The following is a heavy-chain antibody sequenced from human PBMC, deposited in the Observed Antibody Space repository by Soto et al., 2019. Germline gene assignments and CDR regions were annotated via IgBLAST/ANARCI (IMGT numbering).Heavy chain of an antibody. Sequence: RASVKVSCKASGGTFSSYAISWVRQAPGQGLEWMGGIIPIFGTANYAQKFQGRVTITADESTSTAYMELSSLRSEDTAVYYCARAKERRYSYGSYFDYWGQGTLVTVSS. CDR1: GGTFSSYA. CDR3: ARAKERRYSYGSYFDY. CDR2: IIPIFGTA. D-gene: IGHD5-18*01. J-gene: IGHJ4*02. V-gene: IGHV1-69*13.